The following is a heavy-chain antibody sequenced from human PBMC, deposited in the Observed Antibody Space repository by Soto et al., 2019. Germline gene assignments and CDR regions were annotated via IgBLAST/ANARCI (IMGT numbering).Heavy chain of an antibody. Sequence: QVHLVQSGAEVKRPGASVKVSCKASGYIFTSYYIHWVRQAPGQGLEWMGMVNPSGGGTSYAQKFQGRVTMTSDTSTNTVYMDLRSLRSEDTAIYYCARGSDNYYDSSGLGAYWGPGTLVTVSS. CDR3: ARGSDNYYDSSGLGAY. CDR1: GYIFTSYY. CDR2: VNPSGGGT. J-gene: IGHJ4*02. V-gene: IGHV1-46*01. D-gene: IGHD3-22*01.